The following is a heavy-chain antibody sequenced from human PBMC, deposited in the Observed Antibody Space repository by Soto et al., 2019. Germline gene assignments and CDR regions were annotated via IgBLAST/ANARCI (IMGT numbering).Heavy chain of an antibody. D-gene: IGHD3-10*01. CDR1: GFSLSTIGVG. CDR2: IYWNDDK. Sequence: SGPTLVNPTQTLTLTCTFSGFSLSTIGVGVGWIRQPPGKALEWLPLIYWNDDKRYSPSLKSRLTITKDTSKNQVVLTMTNMDPVDTATYYCAHLGRPTYYYGSGNHNWFDPSGQGTLVTVSS. CDR3: AHLGRPTYYYGSGNHNWFDP. J-gene: IGHJ5*02. V-gene: IGHV2-5*01.